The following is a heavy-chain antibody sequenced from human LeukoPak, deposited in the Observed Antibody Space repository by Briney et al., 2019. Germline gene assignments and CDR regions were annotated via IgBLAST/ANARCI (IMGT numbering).Heavy chain of an antibody. J-gene: IGHJ6*03. D-gene: IGHD2-15*01. V-gene: IGHV4-39*07. CDR2: IYYSGST. CDR3: ARDRGCSGGSCYSDYYYYMDV. Sequence: SETLSLTCTVSGGSISSSSYYWGWIRQPPGKGLEWIGSIYYSGSTYYNPSLKSRVTISVDTSMNQFSLKLSSVTAADTAVYYCARDRGCSGGSCYSDYYYYMDVWGKGTTVTISS. CDR1: GGSISSSSYY.